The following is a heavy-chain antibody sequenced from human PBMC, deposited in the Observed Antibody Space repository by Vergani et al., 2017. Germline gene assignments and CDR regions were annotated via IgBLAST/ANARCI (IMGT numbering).Heavy chain of an antibody. D-gene: IGHD2-15*01. CDR3: ARGVGSTGYMDV. CDR1: GFTFSSYA. Sequence: EVQLLESGGGLVQPGGSLRLSCAASGFTFSSYAMHWVRQATGKGLEWVSAIGTAGDTYYPGSVKGRFTISRENAKNSLYLQMNSLRAGDTAVYYCARGVGSTGYMDVWGKGTTVTVSS. CDR2: IGTAGDT. V-gene: IGHV3-13*01. J-gene: IGHJ6*03.